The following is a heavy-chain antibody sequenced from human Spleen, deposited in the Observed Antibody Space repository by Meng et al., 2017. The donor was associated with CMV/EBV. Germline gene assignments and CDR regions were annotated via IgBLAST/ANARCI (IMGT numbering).Heavy chain of an antibody. CDR2: ISSSGSTI. V-gene: IGHV3-48*03. CDR3: ATGSPTSFDF. Sequence: GGSLRLSCAASGFTFSSYEMNWVRQAPGKGLEWVSYISSSGSTIYYAVSVKGRFTISRDNAKNTLYLQMNSLRAEDTAVYYCATGSPTSFDFWGQGTLVTVSS. J-gene: IGHJ4*02. D-gene: IGHD6-19*01. CDR1: GFTFSSYE.